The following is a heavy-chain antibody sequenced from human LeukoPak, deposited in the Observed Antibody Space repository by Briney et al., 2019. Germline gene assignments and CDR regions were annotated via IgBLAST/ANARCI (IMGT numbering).Heavy chain of an antibody. D-gene: IGHD3-22*01. Sequence: PSETPSLTCTVSGGSISSYYWSWIRQPPGKGLEWIGYIYYSGSTNYNPSLKSRVTISVDTSKNQFSLKLSSVTAADTAVYYCAREDSSGYYRPPVAFDIWGQGTMVTVSS. CDR1: GGSISSYY. CDR2: IYYSGST. V-gene: IGHV4-59*01. J-gene: IGHJ3*02. CDR3: AREDSSGYYRPPVAFDI.